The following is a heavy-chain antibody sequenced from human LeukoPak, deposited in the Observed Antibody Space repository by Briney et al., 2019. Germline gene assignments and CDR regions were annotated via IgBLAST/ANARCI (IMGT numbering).Heavy chain of an antibody. V-gene: IGHV3-23*01. CDR2: ISGSGGST. Sequence: GESLRLSCAASGFTFSSYAMSWVRQAPGKGLEWVSAISGSGGSTYYADSVKGRFTISRDNSKNTLYLQMNSLRAEDTAVYYCAWEDYYDSSGDIYWGQGTLVTVSS. D-gene: IGHD3-22*01. J-gene: IGHJ4*02. CDR1: GFTFSSYA. CDR3: AWEDYYDSSGDIY.